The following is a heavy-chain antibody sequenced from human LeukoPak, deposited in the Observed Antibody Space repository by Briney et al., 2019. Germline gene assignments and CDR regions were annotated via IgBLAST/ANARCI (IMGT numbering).Heavy chain of an antibody. CDR1: GFTFSSYW. CDR2: ISSSSTYR. Sequence: PGGSLRLSCAASGFTFSSYWMSWVRQAPGRGLEWVSSISSSSTYRYYAASVKGRFTISRDNAKNSLYLQMNSLRAEDTALYYCARGRYSGSYLLDYWGQGTLVTVSS. J-gene: IGHJ4*02. D-gene: IGHD1-26*01. CDR3: ARGRYSGSYLLDY. V-gene: IGHV3-21*01.